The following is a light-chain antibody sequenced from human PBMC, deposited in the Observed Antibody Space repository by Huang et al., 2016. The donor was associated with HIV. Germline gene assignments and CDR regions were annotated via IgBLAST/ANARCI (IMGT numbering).Light chain of an antibody. V-gene: IGKV3-11*01. J-gene: IGKJ5*01. CDR1: QSVNSY. Sequence: ETVLTQSPATLSLSPGERATLSCRASQSVNSYLACYQQKPGQTPRLLIYDASNRATGIPARFSGSGCGTDFTLTISSLEPEDFAVYYCQQRKYWPPITFGQGTRLEIK. CDR2: DAS. CDR3: QQRKYWPPIT.